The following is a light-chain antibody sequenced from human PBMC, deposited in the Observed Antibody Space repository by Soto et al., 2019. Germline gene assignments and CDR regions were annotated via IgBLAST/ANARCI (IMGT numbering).Light chain of an antibody. J-gene: IGLJ3*02. CDR2: EVR. CDR3: SSYTTSGSLV. CDR1: SSDVGGYNY. V-gene: IGLV2-14*01. Sequence: QSVLTQPASVSGSPGQSITISCTGSSSDVGGYNYVSWYQQHPGKVPKLMIYEVRNRPSGVSNRFSGSKSGNTASLTISGLQAEDEADYYCSSYTTSGSLVFGGGTKLTVL.